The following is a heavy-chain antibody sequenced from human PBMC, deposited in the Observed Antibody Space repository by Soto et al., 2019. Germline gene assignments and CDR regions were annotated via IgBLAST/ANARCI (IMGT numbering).Heavy chain of an antibody. CDR3: ARGLATLPVFAFDI. V-gene: IGHV2-5*01. Sequence: SGPTLVNPTQTLTLTCSFSGFSLSTSGVGVGWIRQSPGKALEWLALIYWSGDEHYRPSLKSRLSIIKDTSKNHVVLIMTDMDHVDTATYYCARGLATLPVFAFDIWGQGTMVTVSS. J-gene: IGHJ3*02. D-gene: IGHD6-6*01. CDR1: GFSLSTSGVG. CDR2: IYWSGDE.